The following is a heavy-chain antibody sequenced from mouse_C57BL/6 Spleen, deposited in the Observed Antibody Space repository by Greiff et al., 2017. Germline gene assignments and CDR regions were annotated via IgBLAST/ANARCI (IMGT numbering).Heavy chain of an antibody. Sequence: EVKLMESGGGLVQPGGSLSLSCAASGFTFTDYYMSWVRQPPGKALEWLGFIRNKANGYTTEYSASVKGRFTISRDNSQSILYLQMNALRAEDSATYYCARYSPYYYGSSFDYWSQGTTLTVSS. V-gene: IGHV7-3*01. J-gene: IGHJ2*01. CDR1: GFTFTDYY. D-gene: IGHD1-1*01. CDR2: IRNKANGYTT. CDR3: ARYSPYYYGSSFDY.